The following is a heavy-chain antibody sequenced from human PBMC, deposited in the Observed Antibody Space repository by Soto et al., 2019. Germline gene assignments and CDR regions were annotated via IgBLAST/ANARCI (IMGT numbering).Heavy chain of an antibody. CDR2: INPNSGGT. V-gene: IGHV1-2*04. CDR1: GYTFTGYY. CDR3: AREFDAKYHTGTTSRTSIYYYYYGMDV. J-gene: IGHJ6*02. Sequence: ASVKVSCKASGYTFTGYYMHWVRQAPGQGLEWMGWINPNSGGTNYAQKFQGWVTMTRDTSISTAYMELSRLRSDDTAVYYCAREFDAKYHTGTTSRTSIYYYYYGMDVWGQGTTVTVSS. D-gene: IGHD1-7*01.